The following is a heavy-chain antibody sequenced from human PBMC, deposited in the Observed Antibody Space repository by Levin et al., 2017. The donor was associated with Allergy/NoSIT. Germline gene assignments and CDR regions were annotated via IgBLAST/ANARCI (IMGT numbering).Heavy chain of an antibody. CDR2: VSYSGNA. D-gene: IGHD3-10*01. CDR3: ARDECAWFGECYGMDV. V-gene: IGHV4-31*03. CDR1: GDSVPRGDYY. Sequence: SQTLSLTCTVSGDSVPRGDYYWSWIRQHPGGGLEWIGFVSYSGNAFYNPSLKSRVTVSLDTSKNQFSLKLNSVTAADTAVYYCARDECAWFGECYGMDVWGQGTTVTVSS. J-gene: IGHJ6*02.